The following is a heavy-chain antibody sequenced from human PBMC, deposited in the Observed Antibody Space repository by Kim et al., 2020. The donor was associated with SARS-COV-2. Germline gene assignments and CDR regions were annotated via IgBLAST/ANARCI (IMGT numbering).Heavy chain of an antibody. CDR3: AKELPSFITMVRGAGDAFDI. CDR1: GFTFSSYA. Sequence: GGSLRLSCAASGFTFSSYAMSWVRQAPGKGLEWVSAISGSGGSTYYADSVKGRFTISRDNSKNTLYLQMNSLRAEDTAVYYCAKELPSFITMVRGAGDAFDIWGQGTMVTVSS. J-gene: IGHJ3*02. CDR2: ISGSGGST. D-gene: IGHD3-10*01. V-gene: IGHV3-23*01.